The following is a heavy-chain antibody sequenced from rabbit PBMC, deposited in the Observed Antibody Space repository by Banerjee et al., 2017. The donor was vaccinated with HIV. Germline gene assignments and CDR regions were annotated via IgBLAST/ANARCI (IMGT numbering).Heavy chain of an antibody. Sequence: QEQLEESGGDLVKPEGSLTLTCTASGFSFSNKYVMCWVRQAPGKGLEWIACINTSSGNTVYATWAKGRFTISKTSWTTVTLQMTSLTAADTATHFCARDHYTYGYAGYPYATGYGMDLWGQGTLVTVS. CDR2: INTSSGNT. CDR3: ARDHYTYGYAGYPYATGYGMDL. D-gene: IGHD6-1*01. CDR1: GFSFSNKYV. J-gene: IGHJ6*01. V-gene: IGHV1S45*01.